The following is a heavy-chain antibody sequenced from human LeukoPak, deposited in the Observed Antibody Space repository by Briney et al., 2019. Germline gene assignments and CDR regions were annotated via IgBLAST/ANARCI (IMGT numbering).Heavy chain of an antibody. Sequence: ALVKVSCKASGYTFTGYYIHWVRQAPGQGLEWMGWISPNSGGTNYAQKFQGRVTMTRDTSINTAYMELSRLRSDDTAVYYCARDSGTYSFDYWGQGTLVTVSS. J-gene: IGHJ4*02. CDR1: GYTFTGYY. D-gene: IGHD1-26*01. V-gene: IGHV1-2*02. CDR3: ARDSGTYSFDY. CDR2: ISPNSGGT.